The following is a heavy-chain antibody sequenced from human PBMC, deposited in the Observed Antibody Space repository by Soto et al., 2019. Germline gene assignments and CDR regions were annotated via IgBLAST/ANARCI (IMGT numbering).Heavy chain of an antibody. J-gene: IGHJ4*02. Sequence: VQLLESGGGLAQPGGSLRLSCAASGFTFNDFAMSWVRQAPGRGLEWVASISGSGGSTYFADSVKGRFTISRDNSKNALYLQMNSLRVADTAVYYCAKESASMGHIAVLPAASDYWGQGTLVTVSS. D-gene: IGHD2-2*01. CDR1: GFTFNDFA. V-gene: IGHV3-23*01. CDR3: AKESASMGHIAVLPAASDY. CDR2: ISGSGGST.